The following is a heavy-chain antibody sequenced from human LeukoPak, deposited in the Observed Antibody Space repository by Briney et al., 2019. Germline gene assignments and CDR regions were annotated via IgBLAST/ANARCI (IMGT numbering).Heavy chain of an antibody. CDR3: TRDVWGDRDNYFDC. CDR2: INSNGRST. CDR1: GFSFSSYW. D-gene: IGHD2-8*01. V-gene: IGHV3-74*01. J-gene: IGHJ4*02. Sequence: QPGGSLRLSCAASGFSFSSYWMHWVRQAPGKGLVWVSRINSNGRSTSYADSVKGRFTISRDNAENTLYLEMNNLRAEDTAVYYCTRDVWGDRDNYFDCWGQGTLVTVSS.